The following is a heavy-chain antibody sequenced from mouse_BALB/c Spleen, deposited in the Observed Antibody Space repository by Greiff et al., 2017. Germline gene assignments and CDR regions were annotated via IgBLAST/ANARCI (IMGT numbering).Heavy chain of an antibody. CDR3: ARKGDYGWYFDV. Sequence: EVQRVESGPSLVKPSQTLSLTCSVTGDSITSGYWNWIRKFPGNKLEYMGYISYSGSTYYNPSLKSRISITRDTSKNQYYLQLNSVTTEDTATYYCARKGDYGWYFDVWGAGTTVTVSS. V-gene: IGHV3-8*02. J-gene: IGHJ1*01. CDR2: ISYSGST. D-gene: IGHD2-4*01. CDR1: GDSITSGY.